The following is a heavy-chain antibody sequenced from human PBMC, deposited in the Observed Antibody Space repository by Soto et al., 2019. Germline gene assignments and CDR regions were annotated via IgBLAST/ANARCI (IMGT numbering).Heavy chain of an antibody. CDR1: GFTFSSYS. CDR3: ARDGPKYGSKFDY. D-gene: IGHD4-17*01. V-gene: IGHV3-21*01. J-gene: IGHJ4*02. Sequence: PGGSLRLSCAASGFTFSSYSMNWVRQAPGKGLEWVSSISSSSSYIYYADSVKGRFTISRDNAKNSLYLQMNSLRAEDTAVYYCARDGPKYGSKFDYWGQGTLVTVSS. CDR2: ISSSSSYI.